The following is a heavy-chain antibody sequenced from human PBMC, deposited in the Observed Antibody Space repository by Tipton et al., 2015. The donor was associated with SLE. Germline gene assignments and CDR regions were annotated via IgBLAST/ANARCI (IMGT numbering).Heavy chain of an antibody. D-gene: IGHD6-13*01. V-gene: IGHV4-39*07. CDR2: IYYSGST. CDR3: ARRAYSSSWRLYFDY. Sequence: TLSLTCTVSGGSISSSRYYWGWIRQPPGKGLEWIGSIYYSGSTYYNPSLKSRVTISVDTSKNQFSLKLSSVTAADTAVYYCARRAYSSSWRLYFDYWGQGTLVTVSS. J-gene: IGHJ4*02. CDR1: GGSISSSRYY.